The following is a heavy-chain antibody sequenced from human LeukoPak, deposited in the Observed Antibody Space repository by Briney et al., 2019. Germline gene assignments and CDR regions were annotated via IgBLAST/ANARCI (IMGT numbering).Heavy chain of an antibody. V-gene: IGHV4-34*01. CDR2: INHSGST. J-gene: IGHJ6*03. CDR1: GGSFSGYY. Sequence: SETLSLTCAVYGGSFSGYYWSWIRQPPGKGLEWIGEINHSGSTNYNPSLKSRVTISVDTSKNQFSLKLSSVTAADTAVYYCAALGGYCSSTSCYYYHYYMDVWGKGTTVTVSS. CDR3: AALGGYCSSTSCYYYHYYMDV. D-gene: IGHD2-2*01.